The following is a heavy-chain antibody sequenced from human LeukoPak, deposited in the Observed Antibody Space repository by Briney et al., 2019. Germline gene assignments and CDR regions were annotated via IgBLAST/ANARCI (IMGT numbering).Heavy chain of an antibody. CDR2: IKPDGSVG. J-gene: IGHJ4*02. Sequence: GGSLRLSCAASGFTFSNYWMTWVRQAPGKGLEWVANIKPDGSVGYYVDSVRGRFIISRDNAGSSLYPQMNSLRVEDTAVYYCTQNLVAAAGDHWGQGTLVTVSS. CDR3: TQNLVAAAGDH. D-gene: IGHD6-13*01. V-gene: IGHV3-7*01. CDR1: GFTFSNYW.